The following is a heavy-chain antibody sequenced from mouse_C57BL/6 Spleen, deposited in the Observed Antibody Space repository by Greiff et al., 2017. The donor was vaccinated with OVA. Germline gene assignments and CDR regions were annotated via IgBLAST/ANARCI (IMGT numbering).Heavy chain of an antibody. J-gene: IGHJ2*01. D-gene: IGHD2-5*01. CDR2: ISDGGSYT. Sequence: DVMLVESGGGLVKPGGSLKLSCAASGFTFSSYAMSWVRQTPEKRLEWVATISDGGSYTYYPDNVKGRFTISRDNAKNNLYLQMSHLKSEDTAMYYCARDGDYSNYFFDYWGQGTTLTVSS. V-gene: IGHV5-4*01. CDR3: ARDGDYSNYFFDY. CDR1: GFTFSSYA.